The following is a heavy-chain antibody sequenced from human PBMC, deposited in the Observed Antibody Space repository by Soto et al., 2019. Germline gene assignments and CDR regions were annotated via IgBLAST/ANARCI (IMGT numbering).Heavy chain of an antibody. J-gene: IGHJ5*02. CDR2: ISSSSSTI. CDR1: GFTFSSYS. Sequence: GGSLRLSCAASGFTFSSYSMNWVRQAPGKGPEWVSYISSSSSTIYYADSVKGRFTISRDNAKNSLYLQMNSLRAEDTAVYYCASIPMLPTVTTSAPYNWFDPWGQGTLVTVSS. V-gene: IGHV3-48*01. D-gene: IGHD4-4*01. CDR3: ASIPMLPTVTTSAPYNWFDP.